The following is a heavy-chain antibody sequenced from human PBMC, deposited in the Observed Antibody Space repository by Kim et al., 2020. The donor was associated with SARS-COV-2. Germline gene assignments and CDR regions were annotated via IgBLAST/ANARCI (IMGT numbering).Heavy chain of an antibody. V-gene: IGHV4-34*01. CDR3: ARGLYYYGSGRYKP. J-gene: IGHJ5*02. D-gene: IGHD3-10*01. Sequence: SETLSLTCAVYGGSFSGYYWSWIRQPPGKGLEWIGEINHSGSTNYNPSLKSRVTISVDTSKNQFALKMSSVIAADTAVYYCARGLYYYGSGRYKPWGQGT. CDR1: GGSFSGYY. CDR2: INHSGST.